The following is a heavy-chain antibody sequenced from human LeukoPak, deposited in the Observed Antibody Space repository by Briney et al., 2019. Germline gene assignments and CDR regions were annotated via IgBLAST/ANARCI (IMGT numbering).Heavy chain of an antibody. CDR1: GYTFSAYG. V-gene: IGHV1-18*01. CDR2: SSGTGYNM. J-gene: IGHJ5*02. CDR3: ARGKIAAADWFDP. Sequence: ASVKVSCKASGYTFSAYGITWVRQAPGQGLEWMAWSSGTGYNMEYAQKFQGRVTMTTDTSTSTAYLELRSLRSDDTAVYYCARGKIAAADWFDPWGQGTLVTVSS. D-gene: IGHD6-13*01.